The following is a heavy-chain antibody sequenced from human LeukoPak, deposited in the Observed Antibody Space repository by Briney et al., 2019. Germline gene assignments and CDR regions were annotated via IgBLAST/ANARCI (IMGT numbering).Heavy chain of an antibody. CDR3: ARVAAEVVGVPGAIGFGWLRRDYYYMDV. V-gene: IGHV1-18*01. J-gene: IGHJ6*03. D-gene: IGHD2-2*02. Sequence: ASVKVSCKASGYTFTSYGISWVRQAPGQGLEWMGWISAYNGSTSYAQKFQGRVTMTRDMSTSTVHMELNSLRSEDTAVYYCARVAAEVVGVPGAIGFGWLRRDYYYMDVWGKGTPVTVSS. CDR2: ISAYNGST. CDR1: GYTFTSYG.